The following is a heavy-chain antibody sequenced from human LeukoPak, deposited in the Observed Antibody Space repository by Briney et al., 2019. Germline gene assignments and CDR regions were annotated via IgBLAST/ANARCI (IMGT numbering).Heavy chain of an antibody. D-gene: IGHD2-2*02. V-gene: IGHV3-48*04. CDR2: ISSSGSTI. Sequence: GGSLRLSCVASGFTFKNYIMTWVRQAPGKGLEWVSYISSSGSTIYYADSVKGRFTISRDNAKNSLYLQMNSLRAEDTAVYYCARYCSSTSCYTAAHYYFDYWGQGTLVTVSS. J-gene: IGHJ4*02. CDR3: ARYCSSTSCYTAAHYYFDY. CDR1: GFTFKNYI.